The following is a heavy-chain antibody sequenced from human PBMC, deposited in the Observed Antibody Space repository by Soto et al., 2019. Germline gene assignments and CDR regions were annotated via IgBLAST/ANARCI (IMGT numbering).Heavy chain of an antibody. CDR2: IYHSGST. D-gene: IGHD3-9*01. J-gene: IGHJ6*02. CDR3: ARVGPQYDILTGLDV. V-gene: IGHV4-4*02. Sequence: SDTLSLTCAVSGGSIGSSNWWSWVRQPPGKGLEWIGEIYHSGSTNYNPSLKSRVTISVDKSKNQFSLKLSSVTAADTAVYYCARVGPQYDILTGLDVWGQGTTVTVSS. CDR1: GGSIGSSNW.